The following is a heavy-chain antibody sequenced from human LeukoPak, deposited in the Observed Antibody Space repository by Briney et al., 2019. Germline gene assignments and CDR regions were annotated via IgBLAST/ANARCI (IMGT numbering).Heavy chain of an antibody. J-gene: IGHJ3*02. D-gene: IGHD3-9*01. CDR3: ATVLRYFDWLLSVSPADAFDI. CDR2: INHSGRT. Sequence: PAETLSLSCAVSGVSFSGYYWTWIRQPPGKGLEWIGEINHSGRTNYNPSLKSRVIISVDTSKNQFSLKLNSVTAADTAVYYCATVLRYFDWLLSVSPADAFDIWGQGTMVTVSS. CDR1: GVSFSGYY. V-gene: IGHV4-34*01.